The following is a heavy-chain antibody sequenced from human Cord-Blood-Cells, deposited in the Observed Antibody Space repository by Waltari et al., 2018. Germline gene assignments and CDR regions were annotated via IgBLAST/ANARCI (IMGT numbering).Heavy chain of an antibody. D-gene: IGHD3-10*01. Sequence: QVQLVQSGAEVKKPGSSVKVSCKASGGTFSSYAISWVRQAPGQGLEWMGGNIPIFGTANYAQKFQGRVTITSDESTSTAYMELSSLRSEDTAVYYCARDYYGSGSYSYYYYGMDVWGQGTTVTVSS. CDR3: ARDYYGSGSYSYYYYGMDV. J-gene: IGHJ6*02. CDR2: NIPIFGTA. CDR1: GGTFSSYA. V-gene: IGHV1-69*01.